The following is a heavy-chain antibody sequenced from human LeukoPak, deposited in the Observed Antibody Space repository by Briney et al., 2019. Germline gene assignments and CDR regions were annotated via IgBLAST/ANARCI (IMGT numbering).Heavy chain of an antibody. CDR2: TNYRSKWIN. D-gene: IGHD6-19*01. V-gene: IGHV6-1*01. CDR3: ARAKAVAATMRWFDS. Sequence: SQTLSLTCAISGDSVSSNSGAWNWIRQSPSRGLQWLGRTNYRSKWINDYAESVKSRITINPDTSNNQFSLQLNSVTPEDTAVYYCARAKAVAATMRWFDSWGQGTLVTVSS. J-gene: IGHJ5*01. CDR1: GDSVSSNSGA.